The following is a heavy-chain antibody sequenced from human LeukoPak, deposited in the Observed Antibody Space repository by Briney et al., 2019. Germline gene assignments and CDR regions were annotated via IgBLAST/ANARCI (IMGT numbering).Heavy chain of an antibody. J-gene: IGHJ4*02. CDR1: GGTFSSYA. D-gene: IGHD1-26*01. CDR3: ARGIVGAREDYFDY. V-gene: IGHV1-69*13. CDR2: IIPIFGTA. Sequence: ASVKVSCKASGGTFSSYAISWVRQAPGQGLEWMGGIIPIFGTANYAQKFQGRVTITADESTSTAYMELSSLRSEDTAVYYCARGIVGAREDYFDYWGQGTLVTVSS.